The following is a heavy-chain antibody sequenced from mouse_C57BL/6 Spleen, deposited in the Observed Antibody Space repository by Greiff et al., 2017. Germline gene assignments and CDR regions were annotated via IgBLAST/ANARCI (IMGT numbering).Heavy chain of an antibody. D-gene: IGHD1-3*01. V-gene: IGHV1-82*01. Sequence: QVHVKQSGPELVKPGASVKISCKASGYAFSSSWMNWVKQRPGKGLEWIGRIYPGDGDTNYNGKFKGKATLTADKSSSTAYMQLSSLTSEDSAVYFCARGESNYAMDYWGQGTSVTVSS. J-gene: IGHJ4*01. CDR2: IYPGDGDT. CDR1: GYAFSSSW. CDR3: ARGESNYAMDY.